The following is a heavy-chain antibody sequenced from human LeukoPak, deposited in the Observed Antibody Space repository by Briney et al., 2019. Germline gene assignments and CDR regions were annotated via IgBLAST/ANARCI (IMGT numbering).Heavy chain of an antibody. CDR3: AVDGGYNRFDP. J-gene: IGHJ5*02. CDR2: ISGDGGDT. V-gene: IGHV3-43*02. D-gene: IGHD3-16*01. Sequence: PGGSLRLSCAASGFAFHDYAMHWVRQVPGKGLEWVSLISGDGGDTYYADSVKGRFTISRDNAKSSLYLQMNSLRAEDTAIYYCAVDGGYNRFDPWGQGTLVTVPS. CDR1: GFAFHDYA.